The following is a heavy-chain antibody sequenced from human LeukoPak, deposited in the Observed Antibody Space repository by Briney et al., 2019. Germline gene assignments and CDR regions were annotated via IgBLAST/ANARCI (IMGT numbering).Heavy chain of an antibody. CDR1: GFTFMNYV. CDR3: VKGEVADPGY. J-gene: IGHJ4*02. CDR2: ISGSGGST. Sequence: GGSLRLSCAASGFTFMNYVMSWVRQTPGKGLDWVSSISGSGGSTYYADSVKGRFTISRDNSKNTLYQHMNNLRAEDTAIYYCVKGEVADPGYWGQGTLVTVSS. D-gene: IGHD6-19*01. V-gene: IGHV3-23*01.